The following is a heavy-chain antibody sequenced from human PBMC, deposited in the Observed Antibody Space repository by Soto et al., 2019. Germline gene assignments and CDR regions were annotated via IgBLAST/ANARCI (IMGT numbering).Heavy chain of an antibody. CDR2: IYYSGST. CDR1: GGSISSGGYY. Sequence: SETLSLTCTVSGGSISSGGYYWSWIRQHPGKGMEWIGYIYYSGSTYYNPSLKSRVTISVDTSKNQFSLKLSSVTAADTAVYYCARDIAIDSSGYYDYWGQGTLVTVSS. V-gene: IGHV4-31*03. CDR3: ARDIAIDSSGYYDY. J-gene: IGHJ4*02. D-gene: IGHD3-22*01.